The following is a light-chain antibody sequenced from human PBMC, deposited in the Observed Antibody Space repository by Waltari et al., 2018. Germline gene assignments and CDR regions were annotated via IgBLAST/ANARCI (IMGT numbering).Light chain of an antibody. CDR1: QSVSSSY. Sequence: EIVLTQSPGTLSLSPGERAPLSCRASQSVSSSYLAWYQQKPGQAPRLLIYGASSRATGIPDRFSGSGSGTDFTLTISRLEPEDCAVYYCQQYGSSPQTFGQGTKVEIK. CDR3: QQYGSSPQT. CDR2: GAS. V-gene: IGKV3-20*01. J-gene: IGKJ1*01.